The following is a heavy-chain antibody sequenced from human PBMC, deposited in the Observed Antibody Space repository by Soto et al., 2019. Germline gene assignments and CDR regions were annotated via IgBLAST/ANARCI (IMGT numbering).Heavy chain of an antibody. Sequence: ASVNVSCKASGYTFTSYGISWVRQAPGQGLEWMGWISAYNGNTNYAQKLQGRVTMTTDTSTSTAYMELRSLRSDDTAVYYCARDTKVGATTGGNWFDPWGQGTLVTVSS. V-gene: IGHV1-18*01. CDR1: GYTFTSYG. D-gene: IGHD1-26*01. J-gene: IGHJ5*02. CDR3: ARDTKVGATTGGNWFDP. CDR2: ISAYNGNT.